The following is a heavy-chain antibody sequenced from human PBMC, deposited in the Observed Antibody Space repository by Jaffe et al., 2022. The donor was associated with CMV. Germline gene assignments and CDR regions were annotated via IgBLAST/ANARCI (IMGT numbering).Heavy chain of an antibody. CDR3: ARSGDYGDYAGDYFDY. CDR1: GYTFTSYA. CDR2: INAGNGNT. J-gene: IGHJ4*02. V-gene: IGHV1-3*01. Sequence: QVQLVQSGAEVKKPGASVKVSCKASGYTFTSYAMHWVRQAPGQRLEWMGWINAGNGNTKYSQKFQGRVTITRDTSASTAYMELSSLRSEDTAVYYCARSGDYGDYAGDYFDYWGQGTLVTVSS. D-gene: IGHD4-17*01.